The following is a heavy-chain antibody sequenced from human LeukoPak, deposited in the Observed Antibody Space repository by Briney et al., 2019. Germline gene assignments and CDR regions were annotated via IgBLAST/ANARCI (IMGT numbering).Heavy chain of an antibody. Sequence: PGGSLRLSCAASGFTFSSYAMHWVRQAPGKGLEWVAFISYDESNKYYADSVKGRFTISRDNSKNTLYLQMNSLRAEDTAVYYCARRAAALDAFDIWGQGTMVTVSS. D-gene: IGHD6-13*01. CDR3: ARRAAALDAFDI. CDR2: ISYDESNK. CDR1: GFTFSSYA. J-gene: IGHJ3*02. V-gene: IGHV3-30*04.